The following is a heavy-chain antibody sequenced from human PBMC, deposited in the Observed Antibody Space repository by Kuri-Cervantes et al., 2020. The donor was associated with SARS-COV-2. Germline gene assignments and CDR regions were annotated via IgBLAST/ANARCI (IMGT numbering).Heavy chain of an antibody. D-gene: IGHD3-16*02. CDR1: GFTFTGYY. Sequence: ASVKVSCKASGFTFTGYYMHWVRQAPGQGLEWMGWINPNSGGTNYAQKFQGRVTMTRDTSISTAYMELSRLRSDDTAVYYCARDIVDSTTRVYYYYGMDVWGQGTTVTVSS. J-gene: IGHJ6*02. CDR3: ARDIVDSTTRVYYYYGMDV. CDR2: INPNSGGT. V-gene: IGHV1-2*02.